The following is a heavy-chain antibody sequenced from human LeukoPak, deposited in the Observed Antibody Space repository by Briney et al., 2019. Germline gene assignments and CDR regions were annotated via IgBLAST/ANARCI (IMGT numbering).Heavy chain of an antibody. CDR1: GGSFSGYY. D-gene: IGHD1-1*01. CDR3: ARGPFQRLERFDF. Sequence: SETLSLTCAVYGGSFSGYYWSWIRQPPGKGLEWIGEIHGSGTKNFSPSLKSRVTMSIDTSKNQFSLKMNSVTAADTAMYYCARGPFQRLERFDFWGQGVLVTVSS. V-gene: IGHV4-34*01. CDR2: IHGSGTK. J-gene: IGHJ4*02.